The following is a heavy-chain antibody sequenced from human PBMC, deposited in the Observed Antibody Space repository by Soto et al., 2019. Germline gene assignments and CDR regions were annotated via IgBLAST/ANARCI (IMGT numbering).Heavy chain of an antibody. Sequence: QVQLQESGPGLVESSGTLSLTCAVYGGSITSGHWWTWVRQSPGKGLEWIGEISLNGDINYSPSLQSRFTCSMGIFRNHLSLTLTSVTAADTAVYYCATRETRTGGPVWSPGTVVTVCS. V-gene: IGHV4-4*02. J-gene: IGHJ4*03. CDR3: ATRETRTGGPV. CDR2: ISLNGDI. D-gene: IGHD2-8*02. CDR1: GGSITSGHW.